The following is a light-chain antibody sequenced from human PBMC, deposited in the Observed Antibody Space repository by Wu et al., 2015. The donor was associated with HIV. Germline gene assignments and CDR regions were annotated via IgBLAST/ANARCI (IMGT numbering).Light chain of an antibody. V-gene: IGKV1-9*01. CDR3: QQLNGYPLT. CDR2: AAS. J-gene: IGKJ4*01. Sequence: DIQLTQSPSFLSVSVGDRVTITCRASQGISSYLAWCQQQPGKAPKLLIYAASTLQSGVPSRFSGSGSGTEFTLTISSLQPEDFATYYCQQLNGYPLTFGGGTKVEIK. CDR1: QGISSY.